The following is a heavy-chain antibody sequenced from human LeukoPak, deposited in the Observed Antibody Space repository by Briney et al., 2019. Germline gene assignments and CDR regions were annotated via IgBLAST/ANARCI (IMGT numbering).Heavy chain of an antibody. CDR3: ARLGSSYYDSSGYYAN. D-gene: IGHD3-22*01. V-gene: IGHV4-59*01. CDR2: IYYSGGT. Sequence: GSLRLSCAASGFTFSSYAMSCIRQPPGKGLEWIGYIYYSGGTNSNPSLKSRVTISMDTSKDQLSLKLSSVTAADTAVYYCARLGSSYYDSSGYYANWGQGTLVTVSS. CDR1: GFTFSSYA. J-gene: IGHJ4*02.